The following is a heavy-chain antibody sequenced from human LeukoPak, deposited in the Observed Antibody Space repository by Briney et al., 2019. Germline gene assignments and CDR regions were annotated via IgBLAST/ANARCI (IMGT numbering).Heavy chain of an antibody. Sequence: SVKVSCKASGGTFSSYAISWVRQAPGQGLEWMGGIIPIFGTANYAQKFQGRVTITADESTSTAYMELSSLRSEDTAVYYCATTWWGCSSPYYYYYYMDVWGKGTTVTVSS. J-gene: IGHJ6*03. CDR1: GGTFSSYA. D-gene: IGHD6-6*01. CDR3: ATTWWGCSSPYYYYYYMDV. CDR2: IIPIFGTA. V-gene: IGHV1-69*13.